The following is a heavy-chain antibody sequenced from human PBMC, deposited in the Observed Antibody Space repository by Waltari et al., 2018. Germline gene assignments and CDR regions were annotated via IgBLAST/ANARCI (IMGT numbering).Heavy chain of an antibody. CDR3: ARGGSPWGSSRRFDY. Sequence: QVQLQQWGAGLLKPSETLSLTCAVNGGSFSGSFWSWIRQVPGRGLEWIGEMNHSGSYNYSPSLKSRVTLSVDTSNNQFSLRLTSVTAADTAVYYCARGGSPWGSSRRFDYWGQGTLVTVSS. CDR2: MNHSGSY. V-gene: IGHV4-34*01. J-gene: IGHJ4*02. D-gene: IGHD7-27*01. CDR1: GGSFSGSF.